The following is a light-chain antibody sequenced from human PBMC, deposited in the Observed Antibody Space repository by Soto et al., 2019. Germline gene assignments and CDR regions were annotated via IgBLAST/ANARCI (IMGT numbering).Light chain of an antibody. V-gene: IGKV1-5*03. CDR1: QSISIW. J-gene: IGKJ4*01. CDR3: QQYNNYPLT. CDR2: RAS. Sequence: DLQMTQSPSTMSASVGDRVIITCRASQSISIWLAWYQQKPGKAPKLLIYRASNLDGGVPSRFSGSGSGTEFTLTISSLQPDDFATYYCQQYNNYPLTFGGGTKVDIK.